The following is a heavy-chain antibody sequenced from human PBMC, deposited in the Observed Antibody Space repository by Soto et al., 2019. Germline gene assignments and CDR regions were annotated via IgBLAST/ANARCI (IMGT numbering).Heavy chain of an antibody. D-gene: IGHD1-26*01. CDR1: GGSISSGGYY. CDR3: ARGASRANWFDP. J-gene: IGHJ5*02. CDR2: IYYGGST. Sequence: QVQLQESGPGLVKPSQTLSLTCTFSGGSISSGGYYWSWIRQHPGKGLEWIGYIYYGGSTYYNPSLKSRVTISVDTSKNQFALKLSSVTAADTAVYYCARGASRANWFDPWGQGTLVTVSS. V-gene: IGHV4-31*03.